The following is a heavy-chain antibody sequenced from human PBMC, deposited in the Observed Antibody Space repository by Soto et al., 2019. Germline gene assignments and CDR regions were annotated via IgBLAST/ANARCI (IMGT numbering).Heavy chain of an antibody. V-gene: IGHV4-34*01. J-gene: IGHJ6*02. CDR2: INHSGST. Sequence: SETLSLTCAVYGGSFSGYYWSWIRQPPGKGLEWIGEINHSGSTNYNPSLKSRVTISVDTSKNEFSLKLSSVTAADTAVYYCARLYGYCVSTNCHGYYGMDVWGQGTTVTVSS. D-gene: IGHD2-2*03. CDR1: GGSFSGYY. CDR3: ARLYGYCVSTNCHGYYGMDV.